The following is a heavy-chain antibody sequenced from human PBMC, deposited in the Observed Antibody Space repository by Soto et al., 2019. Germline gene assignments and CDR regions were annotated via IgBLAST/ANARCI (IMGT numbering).Heavy chain of an antibody. CDR1: GGTFSSYA. V-gene: IGHV1-69*13. CDR3: ARDLGNYDFWSGYYPPDGMDV. J-gene: IGHJ6*02. CDR2: IIPIFGTA. D-gene: IGHD3-3*01. Sequence: ASVKVSCKASGGTFSSYAISWVRQAPGQGLEWMGGIIPIFGTANYAQKFQGRVTITADESTSTAYMELSSLRSEDTAVYYCARDLGNYDFWSGYYPPDGMDVWGQGTTVTVSS.